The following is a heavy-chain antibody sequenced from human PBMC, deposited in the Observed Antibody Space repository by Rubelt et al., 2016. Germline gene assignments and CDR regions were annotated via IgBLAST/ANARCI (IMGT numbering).Heavy chain of an antibody. V-gene: IGHV3-23*04. CDR1: GFTFSYD. CDR3: AKVGDYYVSGGYRDY. CDR2: TSGRGTYT. J-gene: IGHJ4*02. Sequence: EVQLVESGGDLVQPGGSLRLSCSASGFTFSYDVSWVRQAPGKGLEWVSGTSGRGTYTYYAESVKGRFTISRDNSKNTLYLQMNSLRAEDTAVYYCAKVGDYYVSGGYRDYWGQGTLVTVSS. D-gene: IGHD3-22*01.